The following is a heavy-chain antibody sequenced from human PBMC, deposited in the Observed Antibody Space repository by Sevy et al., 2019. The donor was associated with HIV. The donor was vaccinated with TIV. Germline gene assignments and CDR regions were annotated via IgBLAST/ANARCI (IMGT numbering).Heavy chain of an antibody. D-gene: IGHD5-18*01. J-gene: IGHJ4*02. CDR2: ISGSGTRT. CDR3: VKEVSQYSYSDY. Sequence: GGSLRLSYAVSGFSFDSYGMNWVRQAPGKGLEWVSGISGSGTRTYYADSVKGRFTISRDNSKNTVYLQMNSLRAEDTAVYYCVKEVSQYSYSDYWGQGTLVTVSS. CDR1: GFSFDSYG. V-gene: IGHV3-23*01.